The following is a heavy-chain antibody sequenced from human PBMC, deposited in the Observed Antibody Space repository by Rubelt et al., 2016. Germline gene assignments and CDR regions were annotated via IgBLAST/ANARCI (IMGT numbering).Heavy chain of an antibody. CDR2: IDHSGNT. J-gene: IGHJ4*02. V-gene: IGHV4-34*01. D-gene: IGHD6-13*01. CDR1: GGSFSGYS. CDR3: ARHESAGSSWPFDD. Sequence: QVQLQQWGAGLVKPSETLSLTCAVYGGSFSGYSWTWIRQPPGKGLEWLGEIDHSGNTDYIPSLKSRVSISVDTSKKQISLKRPSGTATDTAVYYCARHESAGSSWPFDDWGQGTQVTVSS.